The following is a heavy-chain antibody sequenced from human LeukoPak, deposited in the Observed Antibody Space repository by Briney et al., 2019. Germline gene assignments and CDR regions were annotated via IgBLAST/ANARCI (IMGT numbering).Heavy chain of an antibody. CDR3: ARQGYSAYEILDY. D-gene: IGHD5-12*01. V-gene: IGHV4-59*08. CDR2: IYYSGST. Sequence: PSETLSLTCTVSGGSLSRYYWSWIPQPPGKGLEWIGYIYYSGSTNYSPSLKSRVTISVDTSKNQFSLKLSSVTAADTAVYYCARQGYSAYEILDYWGQGTLVTVSS. J-gene: IGHJ4*02. CDR1: GGSLSRYY.